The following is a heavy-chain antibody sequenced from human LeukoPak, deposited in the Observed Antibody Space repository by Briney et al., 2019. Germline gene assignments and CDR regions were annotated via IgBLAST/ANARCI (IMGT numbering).Heavy chain of an antibody. CDR3: ARNLGYCSGGSRYSGWFDP. V-gene: IGHV1-46*01. CDR2: INPSGGST. J-gene: IGHJ5*02. Sequence: ASVKVSCKAPGYTFTSYYMHWVRQAPGQGLEWMGIINPSGGSTSYAQKFQGRVTMTRDTSTSTVYMELSSLRSEDTAVYYCARNLGYCSGGSRYSGWFDPWGQGTLVTVSS. CDR1: GYTFTSYY. D-gene: IGHD2-15*01.